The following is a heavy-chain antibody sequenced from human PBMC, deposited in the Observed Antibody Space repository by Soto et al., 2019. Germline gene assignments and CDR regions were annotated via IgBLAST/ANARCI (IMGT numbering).Heavy chain of an antibody. D-gene: IGHD6-13*01. CDR2: ISAYNGNT. V-gene: IGHV1-18*01. CDR3: ATWATSSAAEDY. CDR1: GYTFTSYG. Sequence: QVQLVQSGAEVKKPGASVKVSCKASGYTFTSYGISWVRQAPGQGLEWMGWISAYNGNTNYAPKLQGRVTMTTDTATSTAYMELRSLSSDEKAGYYCATWATSSAAEDYWGPGNLVTVSS. J-gene: IGHJ4*02.